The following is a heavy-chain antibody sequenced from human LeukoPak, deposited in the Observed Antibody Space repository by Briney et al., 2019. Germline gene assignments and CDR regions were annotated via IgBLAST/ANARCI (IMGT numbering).Heavy chain of an antibody. CDR3: ARGGYTSSWYISRDY. Sequence: GGSLRLSCTASAFTFSRYWMTWVRQAQGKGLEWVANIKEDGSEKYYVDSVKGRFSISRDNTKNSLYLQMNSLRAEDTAVYYCARGGYTSSWYISRDYLGQGTLVTVSS. CDR2: IKEDGSEK. D-gene: IGHD6-13*01. CDR1: AFTFSRYW. J-gene: IGHJ4*02. V-gene: IGHV3-7*01.